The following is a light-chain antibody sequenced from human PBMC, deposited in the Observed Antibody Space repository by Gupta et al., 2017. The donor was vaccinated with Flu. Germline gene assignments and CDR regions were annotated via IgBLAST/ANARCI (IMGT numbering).Light chain of an antibody. V-gene: IGKV1-39*01. CDR1: QSISSY. CDR2: AAS. J-gene: IGKJ2*01. Sequence: DRVTITCQASQSISSYLNWYQQKPGKAPKLLIYAASSLQSGVPSRFSGSGSGTDFTLTISSLQPEDFATYFCQQSYSTPRYTFGQGTKLEIK. CDR3: QQSYSTPRYT.